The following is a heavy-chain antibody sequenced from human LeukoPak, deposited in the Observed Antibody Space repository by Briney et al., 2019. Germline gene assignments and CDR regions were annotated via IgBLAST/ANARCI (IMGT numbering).Heavy chain of an antibody. Sequence: GGSLRLSCAASGFTFSNYWMTWVRRAPGKGLDWVANIKQDGTEKNYVDSVEGRFTVSRDNAKNSLYLQMSSLRAEDTAVYYCARFTRSSTPVYWGQGALVTVSS. CDR1: GFTFSNYW. CDR2: IKQDGTEK. J-gene: IGHJ4*02. D-gene: IGHD6-6*01. CDR3: ARFTRSSTPVY. V-gene: IGHV3-7*01.